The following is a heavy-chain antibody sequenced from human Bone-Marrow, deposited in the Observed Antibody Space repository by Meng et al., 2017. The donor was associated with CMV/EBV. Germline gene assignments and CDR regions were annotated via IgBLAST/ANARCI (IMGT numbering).Heavy chain of an antibody. D-gene: IGHD6-6*01. CDR1: GYTFTTYD. J-gene: IGHJ5*02. Sequence: ASVKVSCKASGYTFTTYDIDWVRQATGQGLEWMGWMNPNSGNTGYAQKFEGRVTMTRNTSISTAYMELSSLRSEDTAGYYCARRGVAARRGSWFDPWGQGTPVTVSS. CDR2: MNPNSGNT. CDR3: ARRGVAARRGSWFDP. V-gene: IGHV1-8*01.